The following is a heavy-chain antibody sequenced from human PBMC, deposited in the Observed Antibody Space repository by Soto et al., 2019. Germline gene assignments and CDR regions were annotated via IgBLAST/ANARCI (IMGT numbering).Heavy chain of an antibody. CDR2: IIPILGIA. J-gene: IGHJ3*02. V-gene: IGHV1-69*02. D-gene: IGHD5-12*01. CDR1: GGTFSSYS. Sequence: SLKVSCKASGGTFSSYSISWARQAPGQGLEWMGRIIPILGIANYAQKFQGRVTITADKSTSTAYMELSSLRSEDTAVYYCSHIVATIGSRVPDAFDIWGQGTMVTVSS. CDR3: SHIVATIGSRVPDAFDI.